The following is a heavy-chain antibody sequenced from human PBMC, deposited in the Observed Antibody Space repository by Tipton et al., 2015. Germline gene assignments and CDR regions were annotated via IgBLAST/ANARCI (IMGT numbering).Heavy chain of an antibody. D-gene: IGHD3-3*01. CDR1: GGSVTSGSYY. J-gene: IGHJ4*01. CDR2: ISYTDGA. V-gene: IGHV4-61*01. Sequence: TLSLTCTVSGGSVTSGSYYWSWIRQPPGKGLEWIGYISYTDGAHYNPALKSRVTISVDSSKTQLSLKLRSVTAADTAVYYCARFRFDYFDYWGHGTLVTVSS. CDR3: ARFRFDYFDY.